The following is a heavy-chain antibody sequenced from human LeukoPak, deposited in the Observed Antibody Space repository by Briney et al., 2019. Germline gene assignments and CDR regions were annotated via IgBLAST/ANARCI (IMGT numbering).Heavy chain of an antibody. D-gene: IGHD3-3*01. V-gene: IGHV4-4*07. CDR1: GGSISSYY. J-gene: IGHJ4*02. Sequence: SETLSLTCTVSGGSISSYYWSWIRQPAGKGLEWIGRIYTSGSTNYNPSLKSRVTISVDTSKNQFSLKLSSVTAADTAVYYCARGYYDFWSGYYMPLDYWGQGTLVTVSS. CDR3: ARGYYDFWSGYYMPLDY. CDR2: IYTSGST.